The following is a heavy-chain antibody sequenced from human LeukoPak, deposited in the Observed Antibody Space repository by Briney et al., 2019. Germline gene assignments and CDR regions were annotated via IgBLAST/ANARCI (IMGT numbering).Heavy chain of an antibody. D-gene: IGHD5-18*01. V-gene: IGHV1-18*01. CDR2: ISAYNGNT. CDR1: GYTVSNFG. J-gene: IGHJ6*02. Sequence: ASVKVSCKASGYTVSNFGITWVRQAPGQGLECMGWISAYNGNTKYTQIFQGRVTMTTDASTSTAYMELRSLRSDDTAVYYCARAEDPALVNVGDYYYYGMDVWGQGTTVTVSS. CDR3: ARAEDPALVNVGDYYYYGMDV.